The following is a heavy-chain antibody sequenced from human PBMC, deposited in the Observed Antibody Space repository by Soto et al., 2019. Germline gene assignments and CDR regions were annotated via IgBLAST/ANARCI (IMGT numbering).Heavy chain of an antibody. CDR2: ISSDTSNI. J-gene: IGHJ6*02. D-gene: IGHD3-10*01. Sequence: PGGSLRLSCAASGFTFSTYRMHWVRQAPGKGLEWVSYISSDTSNIAYADSVKGRFTISRDNAKNSLFLQMNSLRAEDTAVYYCATYYGSGSYFPDHYYYGMDVWGQGTTVTVS. V-gene: IGHV3-48*01. CDR1: GFTFSTYR. CDR3: ATYYGSGSYFPDHYYYGMDV.